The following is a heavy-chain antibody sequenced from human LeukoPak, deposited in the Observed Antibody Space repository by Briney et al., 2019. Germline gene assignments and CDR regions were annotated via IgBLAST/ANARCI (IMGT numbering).Heavy chain of an antibody. CDR3: ARDRNTMMLID. Sequence: GASVKVSCKASGYTFTGYYIHWVRQAPGQGLEWMGWINPNSGDTNYAQKFQGRVTMTRDTSISTAYMELSRLRSDDAAVYYCARDRNTMMLIDWGQGTLVTVSS. D-gene: IGHD3-22*01. CDR1: GYTFTGYY. V-gene: IGHV1-2*02. CDR2: INPNSGDT. J-gene: IGHJ4*02.